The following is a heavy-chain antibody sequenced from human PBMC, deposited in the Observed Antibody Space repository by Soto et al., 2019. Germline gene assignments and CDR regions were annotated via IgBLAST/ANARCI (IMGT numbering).Heavy chain of an antibody. J-gene: IGHJ6*02. D-gene: IGHD1-7*01. CDR1: GGTFSSYA. V-gene: IGHV1-69*01. CDR3: ARESDLNNWNYFSPLFYYYYYGMDV. Sequence: QVQLVQSGAEVKKPGSSVKVSCKASGGTFSSYAISWVRQAPGQGLEWMGGIIPIFGTANYAQKFQGRVKITADESTSTAYMELSSLRSEDTAVYYCARESDLNNWNYFSPLFYYYYYGMDVWGQGTTVTVSS. CDR2: IIPIFGTA.